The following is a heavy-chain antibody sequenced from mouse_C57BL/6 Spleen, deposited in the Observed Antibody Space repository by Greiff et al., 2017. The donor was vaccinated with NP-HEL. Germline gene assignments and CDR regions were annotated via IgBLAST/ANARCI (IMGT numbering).Heavy chain of an antibody. CDR1: GFTFSDYG. V-gene: IGHV5-17*01. J-gene: IGHJ4*01. CDR2: ISSGSSTI. CDR3: ARTYSNYFYYAMDY. Sequence: EVKLMESGGGLVKPGGSLKLSCAASGFTFSDYGMPWVRQAPEKGLEWVAYISSGSSTIYYADTVTGRFTISRDNAKNTLFLQMTSLRSEDTAMYYCARTYSNYFYYAMDYWGQGTSVTVAS. D-gene: IGHD2-5*01.